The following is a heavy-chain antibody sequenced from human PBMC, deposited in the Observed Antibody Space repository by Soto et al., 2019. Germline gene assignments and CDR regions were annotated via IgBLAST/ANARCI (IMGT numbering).Heavy chain of an antibody. CDR3: ARHRACNTACDFDH. D-gene: IGHD2-15*01. V-gene: IGHV4-39*01. CDR1: GDSIDSHGSH. J-gene: IGHJ4*02. CDR2: VAYTGTT. Sequence: QLQLRESGPGLERPSETLSLSCFVSGDSIDSHGSHWSWIRQSPGKGLEGIGTVAYTGTTYYPPPRRSRVTVSADQSKNQFSLKLTSVTVADRAVYYCARHRACNTACDFDHWGQGTLVTVSS.